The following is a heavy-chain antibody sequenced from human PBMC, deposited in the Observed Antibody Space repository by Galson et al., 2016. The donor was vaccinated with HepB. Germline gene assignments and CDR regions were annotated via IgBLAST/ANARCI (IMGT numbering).Heavy chain of an antibody. Sequence: SETLSLTCTVSGGSVSGYYWNWIRQSPGKGLEWIGYIYSSGTTTYNPSLESRVTISVDTSKNQFSLKLSSVTAADTAVYYCARRDSGHYYDDYFDYWGQGSLVTGSS. D-gene: IGHD1-26*01. CDR2: IYSSGTT. CDR3: ARRDSGHYYDDYFDY. CDR1: GGSVSGYY. V-gene: IGHV4-59*02. J-gene: IGHJ4*02.